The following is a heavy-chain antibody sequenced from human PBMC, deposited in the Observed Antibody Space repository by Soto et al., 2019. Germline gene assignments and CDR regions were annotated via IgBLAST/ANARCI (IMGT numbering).Heavy chain of an antibody. V-gene: IGHV4-4*07. Sequence: SETLSLTCTVSGGSITNHYWAWIRQPAGKGLEWIGRIFTTGSTNYNPSLKSRLTMSVDTSKNQFSLKLNSVTAADTALYFCARQTTFISSWFDYWGHGTLVTVSS. CDR3: ARQTTFISSWFDY. D-gene: IGHD1-1*01. CDR2: IFTTGST. J-gene: IGHJ5*01. CDR1: GGSITNHY.